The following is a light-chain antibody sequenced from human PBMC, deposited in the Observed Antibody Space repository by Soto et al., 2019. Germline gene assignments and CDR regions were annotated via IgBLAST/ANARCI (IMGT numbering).Light chain of an antibody. CDR2: EGT. V-gene: IGLV2-23*03. Sequence: QSALTQPASVSGSPGQSITISCTRSSTDFENYNLVSWYQHCPDKAPKLIIYEGTKRPSEISDRFSGSESDTTASLTVSGLQAEDEGDYYCASYAGTNTFRVFGGGTKVTVL. CDR3: ASYAGTNTFRV. J-gene: IGLJ3*02. CDR1: STDFENYNL.